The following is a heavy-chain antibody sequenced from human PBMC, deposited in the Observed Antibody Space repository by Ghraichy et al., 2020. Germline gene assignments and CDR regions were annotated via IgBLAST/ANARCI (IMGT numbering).Heavy chain of an antibody. J-gene: IGHJ6*02. CDR3: ARGSKVVRFYYYDGMDV. V-gene: IGHV3-48*02. Sequence: RGSLRLSCVGSGFNFDGYPMNWVRQSPGKGLEWVSYITSSSRTIFYADSVKGRFTISRDNAQNSLYLQMKGLRDEDTAVYYCARGSKVVRFYYYDGMDVWGQGTTVTVSS. CDR1: GFNFDGYP. D-gene: IGHD4-23*01. CDR2: ITSSSRTI.